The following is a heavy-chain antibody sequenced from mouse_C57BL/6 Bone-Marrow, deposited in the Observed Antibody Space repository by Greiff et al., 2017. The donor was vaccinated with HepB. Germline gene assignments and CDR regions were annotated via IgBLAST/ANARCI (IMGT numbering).Heavy chain of an antibody. J-gene: IGHJ1*03. CDR3: AKTSYYGSSYWYFDV. Sequence: VKLQESGPGLVQPSQSLSITCTVSGFSLTSYGVHWVRQSPGKGLEWLGVIWRGGSTDYNAAFMSRLSITKDNSKSQVFFKMNSLQADDTAIYYCAKTSYYGSSYWYFDVWGTGTTVTVSS. V-gene: IGHV2-5*01. D-gene: IGHD1-1*01. CDR1: GFSLTSYG. CDR2: IWRGGST.